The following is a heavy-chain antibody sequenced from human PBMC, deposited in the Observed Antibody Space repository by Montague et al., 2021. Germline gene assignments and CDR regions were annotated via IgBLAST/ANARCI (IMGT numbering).Heavy chain of an antibody. CDR2: THYNGGTDY. V-gene: IGHV4-59*01. CDR1: GGSISTYH. D-gene: IGHD3-16*01. Sequence: SETLSLTCTVSGGSISTYHWIWLRQPPGKGLEWIGDTHYNGGTDYNYNPARKGRVTIAVDKSNNQFSLKPSSVTAADTAVYYCGRVREHTYVRFWHPWGQGTLVTVSS. CDR3: GRVREHTYVRFWHP. J-gene: IGHJ5*02.